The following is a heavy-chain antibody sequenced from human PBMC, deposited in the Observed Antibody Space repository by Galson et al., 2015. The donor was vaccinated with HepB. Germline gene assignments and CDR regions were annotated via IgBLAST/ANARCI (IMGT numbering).Heavy chain of an antibody. CDR2: ISSSSSYI. Sequence: SLRLSCAASGFTSSSYSMNWVRQAPGKGLEWVSSISSSSSYIYYADSVKGRFTISRDNAKNSLYLQMNSLRAEDTAVYYCARTTHDYGDYVAYYYYYYGMDVWGQGTTVTVSS. CDR3: ARTTHDYGDYVAYYYYYYGMDV. V-gene: IGHV3-21*01. CDR1: GFTSSSYS. D-gene: IGHD4-17*01. J-gene: IGHJ6*02.